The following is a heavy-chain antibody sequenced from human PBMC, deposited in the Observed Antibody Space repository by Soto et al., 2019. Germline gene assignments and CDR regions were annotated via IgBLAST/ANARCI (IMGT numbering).Heavy chain of an antibody. CDR2: ISYDGSNK. V-gene: IGHV3-30-3*01. J-gene: IGHJ4*02. CDR1: GFTFSSYA. CDR3: ARDAVATLQRKFDY. D-gene: IGHD2-2*01. Sequence: QVQLVESGGGVVQPGRSLRLSCAASGFTFSSYAMHWVRQAPGKGLEWVAVISYDGSNKYYADSVKGRFTISRDNSKNTLYLQMNSLRAEDTAVYYCARDAVATLQRKFDYWGQGTLVTVSS.